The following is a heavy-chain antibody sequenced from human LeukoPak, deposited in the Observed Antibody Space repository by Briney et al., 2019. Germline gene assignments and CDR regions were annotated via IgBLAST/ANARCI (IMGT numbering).Heavy chain of an antibody. V-gene: IGHV4-39*01. CDR3: ARQRRDRSGYPYYFDY. CDR1: GGSISSISSSSYY. Sequence: SETLSLTCTVSGGSISSISSSSYYWGCLRQPPGKGLEWSGNMYYRGSTYYNPSLKSRVTISVDTSKNQFSLKLTSVPAADTAVYYCARQRRDRSGYPYYFDYWGQGTLVTVSS. D-gene: IGHD3-22*01. CDR2: MYYRGST. J-gene: IGHJ4*02.